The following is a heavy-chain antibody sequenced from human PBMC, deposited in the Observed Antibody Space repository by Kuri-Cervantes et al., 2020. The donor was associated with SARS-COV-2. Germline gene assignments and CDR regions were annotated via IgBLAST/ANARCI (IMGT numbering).Heavy chain of an antibody. CDR2: ISGSGDST. V-gene: IGHV3-23*01. D-gene: IGHD3-3*01. Sequence: GGSLRLSCAASGFTFSSYAMSWVRQAPGKGLERVSAISGSGDSTYQADSVKGRFTISRDNSKNTLYLEMNSLRAEDTAVYYCARDPTAHYDFWTGYYGNNWFDPWGQGTLVTVSS. CDR1: GFTFSSYA. J-gene: IGHJ5*02. CDR3: ARDPTAHYDFWTGYYGNNWFDP.